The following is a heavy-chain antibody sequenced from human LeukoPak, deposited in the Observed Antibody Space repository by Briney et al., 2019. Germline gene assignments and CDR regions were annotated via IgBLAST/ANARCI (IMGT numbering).Heavy chain of an antibody. V-gene: IGHV3-48*04. J-gene: IGHJ6*03. D-gene: IGHD2-15*01. Sequence: GGSLRLSCAASGFTFSSNSMNWVRQAPGKGPEWVSYISRSSSTIYYADSVKGRFTISRDNAKNSLYLQMNSLRAEDTAVYYCARSYCSGGTCYNYYYYYMDVWGKGTTVTVSS. CDR3: ARSYCSGGTCYNYYYYYMDV. CDR1: GFTFSSNS. CDR2: ISRSSSTI.